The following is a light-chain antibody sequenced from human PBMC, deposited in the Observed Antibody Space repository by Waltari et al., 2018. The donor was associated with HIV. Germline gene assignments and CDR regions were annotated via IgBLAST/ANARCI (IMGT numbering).Light chain of an antibody. J-gene: IGKJ1*01. CDR2: GAS. CDR1: QSVSSN. V-gene: IGKV3-15*01. CDR3: QQYNKWPWT. Sequence: EIVMTQSPATLSVSPGERATLSCRASQSVSSNLAWYQQKPGQAPRLLLYGASTRASGFPFRFSGSGSGTEFTLTISSLQSEDFAVYYCQQYNKWPWTFGQGTKVEIK.